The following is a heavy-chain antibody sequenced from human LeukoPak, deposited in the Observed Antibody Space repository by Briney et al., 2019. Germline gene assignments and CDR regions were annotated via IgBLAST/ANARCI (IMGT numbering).Heavy chain of an antibody. CDR1: GGSFSGYY. J-gene: IGHJ4*02. V-gene: IGHV4-34*01. CDR3: ARYVVYGSGKYYFDY. D-gene: IGHD3-10*01. Sequence: SETLSLTCAVYGGSFSGYYWSWIRQPPGKGLEWIGEINHSGSTNYNPSLKSRVTISVDTSENQFSLKLSSVTAADTAVYYCARYVVYGSGKYYFDYWGQGTLVTVSS. CDR2: INHSGST.